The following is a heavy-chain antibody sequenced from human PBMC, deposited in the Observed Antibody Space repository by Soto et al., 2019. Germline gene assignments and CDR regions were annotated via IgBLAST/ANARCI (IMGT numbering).Heavy chain of an antibody. D-gene: IGHD2-21*02. CDR3: GRVSGGDSDGLDY. Sequence: SETLSLTCTVSGGSISSYYWSWIRQPPGKGLEWIGYIYYSGSTNYNPSLKSRVTISVDTSKNQFSLKLSSVTAADTAVYYCGRVSGGDSDGLDYWGQGTLVTVSS. CDR2: IYYSGST. V-gene: IGHV4-59*01. CDR1: GGSISSYY. J-gene: IGHJ4*02.